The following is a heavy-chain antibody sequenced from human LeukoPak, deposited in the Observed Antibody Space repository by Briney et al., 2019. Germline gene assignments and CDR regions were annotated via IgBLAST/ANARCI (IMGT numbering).Heavy chain of an antibody. D-gene: IGHD1-7*01. CDR1: GGTFSSYA. CDR2: IIPIFGTA. Sequence: ASVKVSCKASGGTFSSYAISWVRQAPGQGLEWMGGIIPIFGTANYAQKFQGRVTITADESTSTAYVELSSLRSEDTAVYYCARVRLELRSGYYFDYWGQGTLVTVSS. V-gene: IGHV1-69*01. J-gene: IGHJ4*02. CDR3: ARVRLELRSGYYFDY.